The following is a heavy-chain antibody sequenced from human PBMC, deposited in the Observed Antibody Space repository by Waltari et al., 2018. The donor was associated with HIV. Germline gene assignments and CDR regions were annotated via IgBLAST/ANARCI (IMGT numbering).Heavy chain of an antibody. CDR3: ARGGDNGDINF. J-gene: IGHJ4*01. CDR2: IYISDNA. CDR1: GLIVSNNF. V-gene: IGHV3-66*02. Sequence: EVHLVESGGGLVQPGGSLRLPCAASGLIVSNNFMTRVRQAPGKGLEWVSVIYISDNAYYADSVEGRFAISRDNSKNTVFLQMNSLRTEDTAMYYCARGGDNGDINFWGHGTLVTVSS. D-gene: IGHD4-17*01.